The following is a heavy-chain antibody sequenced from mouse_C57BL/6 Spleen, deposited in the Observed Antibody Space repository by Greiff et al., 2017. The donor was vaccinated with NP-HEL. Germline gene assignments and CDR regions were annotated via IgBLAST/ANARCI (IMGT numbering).Heavy chain of an antibody. D-gene: IGHD1-1*01. V-gene: IGHV1-52*01. CDR1: GYTFTSYW. J-gene: IGHJ2*01. CDR3: ALSGSRDYFDY. CDR2: IDPSDSET. Sequence: QVQLQQPGAELVRPGSSVKLSCKASGYTFTSYWMHWVKQRPIQGLEWIGNIDPSDSETHYNQKFKDKATLTVDKSSSTAYMQLSSLTSEDSAVYYCALSGSRDYFDYWGQGTTLTVSS.